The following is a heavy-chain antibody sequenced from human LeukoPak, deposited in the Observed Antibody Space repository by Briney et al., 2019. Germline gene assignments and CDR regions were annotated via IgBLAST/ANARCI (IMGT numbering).Heavy chain of an antibody. V-gene: IGHV3-23*01. Sequence: GGSLRLSCAASGFTFSSYAMSWVRQAPGKGLKWVSAISGSAGNTYYADSVKGRLTISKDNSKNTVYLQMNSLRAEDTAVYYCARGSGRYYYYGMDVWGQGTTVTVSS. CDR1: GFTFSSYA. CDR2: ISGSAGNT. CDR3: ARGSGRYYYYGMDV. J-gene: IGHJ6*02. D-gene: IGHD3-10*01.